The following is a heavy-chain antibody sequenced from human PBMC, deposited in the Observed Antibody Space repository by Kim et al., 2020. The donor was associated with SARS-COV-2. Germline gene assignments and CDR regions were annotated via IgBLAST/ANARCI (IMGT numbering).Heavy chain of an antibody. V-gene: IGHV3-74*01. Sequence: GGSLRLSCAASGFTFSSYWMHWVRQTPGKGLVWVSRINSDGSTTKYADSVKGLFTISRDNAKNTLYLQMNSLRAEDTAVYYCVRDYATGYSYGYTYYWGQGTLVTVSS. CDR2: INSDGSTT. D-gene: IGHD5-18*01. CDR1: GFTFSSYW. J-gene: IGHJ4*02. CDR3: VRDYATGYSYGYTYY.